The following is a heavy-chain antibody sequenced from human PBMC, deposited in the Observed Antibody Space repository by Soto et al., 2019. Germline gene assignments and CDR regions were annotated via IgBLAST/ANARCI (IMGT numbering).Heavy chain of an antibody. J-gene: IGHJ4*02. Sequence: QVQLVQSGPEVKMPGASVNVSCKASGYTFTSYGINWVRQAPGQGLEWMGRVSTYNGNTKYAQKFQGRVTMTTDTSTTTVYMHLRSLRSDDTAVYYGAKERGLTASTLFGYWGQGTVVTVS. CDR3: AKERGLTASTLFGY. CDR2: VSTYNGNT. CDR1: GYTFTSYG. D-gene: IGHD3-10*02. V-gene: IGHV1-18*01.